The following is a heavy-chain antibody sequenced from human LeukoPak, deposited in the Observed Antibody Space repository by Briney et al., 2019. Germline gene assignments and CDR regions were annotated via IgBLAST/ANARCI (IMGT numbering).Heavy chain of an antibody. D-gene: IGHD4-23*01. CDR3: ARDNSMHERGWWFDP. Sequence: GASVQFSCKVSGYSFTSPYMHWVRQAPGPGLDWRGLINPIGTSTIYAEKFHGRIIMTRDMSTTTDYMELSSLKSDDTAVYYCARDNSMHERGWWFDPWGQGTLVTVSS. J-gene: IGHJ5*02. CDR1: GYSFTSPY. V-gene: IGHV1-46*01. CDR2: INPIGTST.